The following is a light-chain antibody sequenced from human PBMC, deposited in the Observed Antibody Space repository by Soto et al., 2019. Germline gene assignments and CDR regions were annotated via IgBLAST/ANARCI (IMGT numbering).Light chain of an antibody. V-gene: IGKV1-9*01. CDR3: QQLNSFPRT. CDR1: QGISSY. Sequence: IQLTPSPSSLSASVGDRVTITCRASQGISSYLAWYQQKPGKAPKLLIYAASTLQSGVPSRFSGSGSGTDFTLTISSLQPEDFATYYCQQLNSFPRTFGPGTKVDIK. J-gene: IGKJ3*01. CDR2: AAS.